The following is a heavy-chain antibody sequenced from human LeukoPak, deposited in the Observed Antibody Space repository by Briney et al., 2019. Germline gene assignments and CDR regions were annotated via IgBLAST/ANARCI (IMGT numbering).Heavy chain of an antibody. D-gene: IGHD3-10*01. Sequence: PSETLSLTCTVSGGSISSSSYYWGWIRQPPGKGLEWIGSIYYSGSTYYNPSLKSRVTISVDTSKNQFSLKLSSVTAADTAVYYCERDPLPMVRGAPYTFDIWAQGKRVTVSS. V-gene: IGHV4-39*07. CDR3: ERDPLPMVRGAPYTFDI. J-gene: IGHJ3*02. CDR2: IYYSGST. CDR1: GGSISSSSYY.